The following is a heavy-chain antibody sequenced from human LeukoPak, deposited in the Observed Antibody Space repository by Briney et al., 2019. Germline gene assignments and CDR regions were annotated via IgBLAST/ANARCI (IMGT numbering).Heavy chain of an antibody. CDR2: ISSTDAGT. CDR1: GFSLSSYA. CDR3: AKAPVTSCRGAYCYPFDY. J-gene: IGHJ4*02. V-gene: IGHV3-23*01. D-gene: IGHD2-21*01. Sequence: GGSLRLSCAASGFSLSSYAMSWVRQAPGKGLEWVSAISSTDAGTYHADSVRGRFTISMDSSKNTLYLQMNSLRAEDAAVYYCAKAPVTSCRGAYCYPFDYWGQGTLVTVSS.